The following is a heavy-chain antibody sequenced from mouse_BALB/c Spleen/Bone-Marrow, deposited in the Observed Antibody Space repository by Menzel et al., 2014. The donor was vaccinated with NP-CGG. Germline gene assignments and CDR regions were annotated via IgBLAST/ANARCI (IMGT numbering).Heavy chain of an antibody. CDR1: GFSLTSYG. D-gene: IGHD2-2*01. J-gene: IGHJ3*01. Sequence: VKLVESGPGLVAPSQSLSITCTVSGFSLTSYGVHWIRQPPGKGLEWLGVIWAGGSANYKSALMSRLSISKDNSKNQVFLKMNSLQTDDTAMYYCARGGYGYDGTFAYWGQGTLVTVSA. V-gene: IGHV2-9*02. CDR3: ARGGYGYDGTFAY. CDR2: IWAGGSA.